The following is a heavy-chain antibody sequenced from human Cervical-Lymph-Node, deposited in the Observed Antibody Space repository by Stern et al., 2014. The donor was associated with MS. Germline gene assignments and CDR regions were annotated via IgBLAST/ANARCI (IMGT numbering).Heavy chain of an antibody. CDR1: GYSFPNYW. V-gene: IGHV5-51*03. D-gene: IGHD1-1*01. CDR3: ARGYRRNWFDP. Sequence: EDQLEESGAEVKKPGESLKISCKGSGYSFPNYWIAWVRQTHGKGQEWMGIIYPSDSDTRYRPSFYVYVSMSVDMSISTAYLQWRGLKASDSAMYYCARGYRRNWFDPWGQGTLVTVSS. J-gene: IGHJ5*02. CDR2: IYPSDSDT.